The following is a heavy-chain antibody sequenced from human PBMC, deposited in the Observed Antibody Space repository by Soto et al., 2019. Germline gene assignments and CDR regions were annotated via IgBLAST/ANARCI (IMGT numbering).Heavy chain of an antibody. Sequence: QVQLQESGPGLVKPSQTLSLTCTVSGGSISSGDYYWSWIRQPPGKGLEWIGYIYYSGSTYYNPSLKSRVTISVDTSKNQFSLKLSSVTAADTAVYYCARVLVVVAATPLALADWGNSFAFDIWGQGTMVTVSS. CDR3: ARVLVVVAATPLALADWGNSFAFDI. J-gene: IGHJ3*02. D-gene: IGHD2-15*01. V-gene: IGHV4-30-4*01. CDR2: IYYSGST. CDR1: GGSISSGDYY.